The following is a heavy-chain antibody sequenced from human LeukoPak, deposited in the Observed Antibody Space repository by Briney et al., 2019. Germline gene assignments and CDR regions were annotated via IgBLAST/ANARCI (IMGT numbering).Heavy chain of an antibody. CDR1: GYTFTSYY. Sequence: ASVKVSCKASGYTFTSYYMHWVRQAPGQGLEWMGIINPSGGSTSYAQKFQGRVTMTRDMSTSTVYMELSSLRSEDTAVYYCALSRFLENYYYYYYMDVWGKGTTVTVSS. CDR2: INPSGGST. V-gene: IGHV1-46*01. J-gene: IGHJ6*03. D-gene: IGHD3-3*01. CDR3: ALSRFLENYYYYYYMDV.